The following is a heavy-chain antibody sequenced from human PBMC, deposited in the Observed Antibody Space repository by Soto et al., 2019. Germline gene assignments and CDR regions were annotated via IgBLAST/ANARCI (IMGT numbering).Heavy chain of an antibody. Sequence: SETLSLTCAVYGGSFSGYYWTWIRQPPGKGLEWIGEINHSGSTNYNPSLKSRFTISVDTSKNQFSLKLSSVTAADTAVYYCARGMAVAGHYFDSWGRGTLVTVSS. CDR1: GGSFSGYY. CDR2: INHSGST. D-gene: IGHD6-19*01. CDR3: ARGMAVAGHYFDS. V-gene: IGHV4-34*01. J-gene: IGHJ4*02.